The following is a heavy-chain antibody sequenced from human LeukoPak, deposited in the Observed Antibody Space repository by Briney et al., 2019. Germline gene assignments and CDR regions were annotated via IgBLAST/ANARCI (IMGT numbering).Heavy chain of an antibody. D-gene: IGHD6-19*01. CDR1: GFTFSSYA. J-gene: IGHJ4*02. V-gene: IGHV3-23*01. CDR3: AKDTAVAGAYYFDY. CDR2: ISGSGGST. Sequence: PGGSLRLSCAASGFTFSSYAMSWVRQAPGKGLKWVSAISGSGGSTYYADSVKGRFTISRDNSKNTLYLQMNSLRAEDTAVYYCAKDTAVAGAYYFDYWGQGTLVTVSS.